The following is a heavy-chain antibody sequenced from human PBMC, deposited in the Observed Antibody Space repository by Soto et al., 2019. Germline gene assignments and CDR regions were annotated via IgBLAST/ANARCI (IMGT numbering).Heavy chain of an antibody. V-gene: IGHV1-2*02. J-gene: IGHJ4*02. CDR1: GYTFTGHY. CDR3: GRGRSGPIVVFY. CDR2: IGPESGAT. Sequence: SVKVSCKASGYTFTGHYIHWVRQAPEQGPEWMGEIGPESGATRYAQRFQGRVTMTRDMSITTVYMELNSLSPDDTAVYYCGRGRSGPIVVFYWGQGTPVTV. D-gene: IGHD1-26*01.